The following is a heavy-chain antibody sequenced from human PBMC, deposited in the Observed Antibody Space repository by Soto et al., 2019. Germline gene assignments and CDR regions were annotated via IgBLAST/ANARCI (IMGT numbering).Heavy chain of an antibody. D-gene: IGHD5-18*01. V-gene: IGHV4-59*01. CDR1: GGSISSYY. J-gene: IGHJ6*02. CDR3: ARDPGDSYGWAYYYYGMDV. CDR2: IYYSGST. Sequence: SETLSLTCTVSGGSISSYYWSWIRQPPGKGLEWIGYIYYSGSTNYNPSLKSRVTISVDTSKNQFSLKLSSVTAAGTAVYYCARDPGDSYGWAYYYYGMDVWGQGTTVTVSS.